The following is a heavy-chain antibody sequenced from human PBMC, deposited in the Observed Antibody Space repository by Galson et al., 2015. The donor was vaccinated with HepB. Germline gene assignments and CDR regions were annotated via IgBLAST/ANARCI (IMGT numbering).Heavy chain of an antibody. J-gene: IGHJ3*02. V-gene: IGHV3-74*01. Sequence: SLRLSCAASGFTNYWMHWVRQAPGRGLVWVSRINSDGSSTSYADSVKGRFTITRDNAKNTLYLQMNSLRDEDTAVYYCAREGRRTGEVTMAFDMWVQGTMVTVSS. CDR3: AREGRRTGEVTMAFDM. D-gene: IGHD7-27*01. CDR1: GFTNYW. CDR2: INSDGSST.